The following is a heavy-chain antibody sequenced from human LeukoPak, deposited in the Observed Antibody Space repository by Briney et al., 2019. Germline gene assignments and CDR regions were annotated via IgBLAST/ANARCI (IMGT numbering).Heavy chain of an antibody. Sequence: ASVKVSCKVSGYTLTELSMHWVRQAPGKGLEWMGGFDPEDGETIYAQKFQGRVTMTEDISTDTAYMELSSLRSEDTVVYYCATARYADDSSGYYGDWGQGTLVTVSS. CDR3: ATARYADDSSGYYGD. CDR1: GYTLTELS. CDR2: FDPEDGET. J-gene: IGHJ4*02. D-gene: IGHD3-22*01. V-gene: IGHV1-24*01.